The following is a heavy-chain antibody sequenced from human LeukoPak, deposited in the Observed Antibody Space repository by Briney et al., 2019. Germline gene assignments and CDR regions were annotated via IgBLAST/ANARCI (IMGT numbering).Heavy chain of an antibody. CDR2: INPSGGT. J-gene: IGHJ6*03. D-gene: IGHD3-10*02. CDR1: GYTFSMYN. CDR3: ARDCPGLVWPYYYYMDV. Sequence: ASVKVSCKASGYTFSMYNMHWVRQAPGQGLEWMGIINPSGGTSYPQKLQGRITLTRDTTTLYMELSSLRSEDTAVYYCARDCPGLVWPYYYYMDVWGKGTTVTVSS. V-gene: IGHV1-46*01.